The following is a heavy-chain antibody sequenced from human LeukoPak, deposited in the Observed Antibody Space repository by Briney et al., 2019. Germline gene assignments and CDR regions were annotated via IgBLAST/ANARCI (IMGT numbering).Heavy chain of an antibody. Sequence: PSETLSLTCTVSGGSISSYYWSWIRQPPGKGLEWIGYTYYSGSTNYNPSLKSRVTISVDTSKNQFSLKLSSVTAADTAVYYCARAPGNYYYYYGMDVWGQGTTVTVSS. CDR1: GGSISSYY. CDR2: TYYSGST. J-gene: IGHJ6*02. CDR3: ARAPGNYYYYYGMDV. V-gene: IGHV4-59*01.